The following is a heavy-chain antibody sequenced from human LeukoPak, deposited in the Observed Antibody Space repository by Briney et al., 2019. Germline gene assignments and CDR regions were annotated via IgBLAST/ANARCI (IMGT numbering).Heavy chain of an antibody. Sequence: SETLSLTCTVSGGSISSYYWSWIRQPPGKGLEWIGYIYDSGSTNYNPSLKSRVTISVDTSKNQFSLKLSSVTAADTAVYYCASRDTYYYDSSPAGMDVWGQGTTVTVSS. J-gene: IGHJ6*02. D-gene: IGHD3-22*01. CDR3: ASRDTYYYDSSPAGMDV. CDR1: GGSISSYY. CDR2: IYDSGST. V-gene: IGHV4-59*08.